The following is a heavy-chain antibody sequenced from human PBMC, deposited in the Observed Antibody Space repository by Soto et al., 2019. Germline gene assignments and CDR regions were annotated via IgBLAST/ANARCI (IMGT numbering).Heavy chain of an antibody. CDR2: ISGSGGST. V-gene: IGHV3-23*01. CDR1: GFTFSSYA. D-gene: IGHD3-10*01. J-gene: IGHJ4*02. CDR3: AKNYYGSGSYYHPVDY. Sequence: GGSLRLSCAASGFTFSSYAMSWVRQAPGKGLEWVSGISGSGGSTYYADSVKGRFTISRGNSKNTLYLQMNSLRAEDTAVYYCAKNYYGSGSYYHPVDYWGQGTLVTVSS.